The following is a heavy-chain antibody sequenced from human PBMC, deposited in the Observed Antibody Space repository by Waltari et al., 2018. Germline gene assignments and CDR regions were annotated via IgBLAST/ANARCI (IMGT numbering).Heavy chain of an antibody. D-gene: IGHD3-16*01. CDR2: INPSGVST. V-gene: IGHV1-46*01. J-gene: IGHJ4*02. CDR1: GYTFPSYY. Sequence: QVQLVQSGAEVKKPGASVKVSCKASGYTFPSYYMHWVRQAPGQGLEWMGIINPSGVSTSYAQKFQGRVSMTRDTSTSTVYMGLSSLRSEDTAVYYCATAYLGYYFDYWGQGTLVTVSS. CDR3: ATAYLGYYFDY.